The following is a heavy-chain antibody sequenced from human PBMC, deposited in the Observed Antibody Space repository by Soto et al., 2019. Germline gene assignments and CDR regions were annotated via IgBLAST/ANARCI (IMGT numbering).Heavy chain of an antibody. V-gene: IGHV1-8*01. CDR1: GYTFTSYD. Sequence: ASVKVSCKASGYTFTSYDINWVRQATGQGLEWMGWMNPNSGNTVYAQKFQGRVTMTEDTSIDTAYMELSSLRSEDTAVYYCATGWELQGSYWYFDLWGRGTLVTVSS. D-gene: IGHD1-26*01. CDR3: ATGWELQGSYWYFDL. J-gene: IGHJ2*01. CDR2: MNPNSGNT.